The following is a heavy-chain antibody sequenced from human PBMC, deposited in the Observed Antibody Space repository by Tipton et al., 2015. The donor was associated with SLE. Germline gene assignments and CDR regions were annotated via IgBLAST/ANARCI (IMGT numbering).Heavy chain of an antibody. Sequence: TLSLTCTVSGGSISSPTYYWGWVRQPPGKGLEWIGSIYYTGSAYYNPSLKSRVIISVDTSNDHFSLKLSSVTAADTAVYYCASLHYDFWSGFLWFDPWGQGTLVTVSS. J-gene: IGHJ5*02. CDR2: IYYTGSA. V-gene: IGHV4-39*07. CDR1: GGSISSPTYY. CDR3: ASLHYDFWSGFLWFDP. D-gene: IGHD3-3*01.